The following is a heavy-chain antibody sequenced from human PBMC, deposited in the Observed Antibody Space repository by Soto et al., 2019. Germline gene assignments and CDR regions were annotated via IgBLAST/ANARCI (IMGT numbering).Heavy chain of an antibody. D-gene: IGHD2-15*01. CDR3: ARLSCSGGSCYSGNYFDY. J-gene: IGHJ4*02. Sequence: GESLKISCKGSGYSFTSYWIGWVRQMPGKGLEWMGRIDPSDSYTNYSPSFQGHVTISADKSISTAYLQWSSLKASDTAMYYCARLSCSGGSCYSGNYFDYWGQGTLVTVSS. CDR1: GYSFTSYW. CDR2: IDPSDSYT. V-gene: IGHV5-10-1*01.